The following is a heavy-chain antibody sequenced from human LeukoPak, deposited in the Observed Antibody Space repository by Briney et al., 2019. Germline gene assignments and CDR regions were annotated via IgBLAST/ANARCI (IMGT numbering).Heavy chain of an antibody. Sequence: GRSLRLSCAASGFTFSSYAMSWVRQAPGKGLEWVSAISGSGGSTYYADSVKGRFTISRDNSKNTLYPQMNSLRAEDTAVYYCAKADNWNDFYYFDYWGQGTLVTVSS. J-gene: IGHJ4*02. CDR3: AKADNWNDFYYFDY. CDR1: GFTFSSYA. D-gene: IGHD1-1*01. CDR2: ISGSGGST. V-gene: IGHV3-23*01.